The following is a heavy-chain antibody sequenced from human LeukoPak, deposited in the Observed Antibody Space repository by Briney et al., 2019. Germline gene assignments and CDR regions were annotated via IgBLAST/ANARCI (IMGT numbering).Heavy chain of an antibody. D-gene: IGHD5-18*01. CDR1: GYTFSSYD. CDR2: MNPSSGNT. Sequence: GASVKVSCKAAGYTFSSYDINWVRQAPGQGLEYMGWMNPSSGNTGYTQKFQGRITMTRDTSIGTAYTELSSLKSEDTALYYCTRMRGYTYGYWYLDLWGRGTLVTVSS. V-gene: IGHV1-8*01. CDR3: TRMRGYTYGYWYLDL. J-gene: IGHJ2*01.